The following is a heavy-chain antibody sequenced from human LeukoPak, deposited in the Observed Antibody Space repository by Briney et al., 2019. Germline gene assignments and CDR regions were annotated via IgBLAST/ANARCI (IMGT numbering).Heavy chain of an antibody. CDR3: ARDDVVVLATDL. CDR1: GFTVRNNY. J-gene: IGHJ3*01. CDR2: ISSTSSTI. V-gene: IGHV3-48*01. Sequence: GGSLRLSCAASGFTVRNNYMNWVRQAPGKGLEWLSYISSTSSTIYYADSVKGRFTISRDNAKNSLYLQMNSLRAEDTAVYYCARDDVVVLATDLWGQGTMVTVSS. D-gene: IGHD2-2*01.